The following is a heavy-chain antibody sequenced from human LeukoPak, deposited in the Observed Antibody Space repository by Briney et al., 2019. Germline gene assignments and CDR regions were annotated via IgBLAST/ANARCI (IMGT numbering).Heavy chain of an antibody. CDR2: IKKDGSEK. CDR1: GFTFTNYA. CDR3: ARWGSSWSDFDY. V-gene: IGHV3-7*01. Sequence: GGSLRLSCAASGFTFTNYAMSWVRQAPGKGLEWVANIKKDGSEKYYVDSVKGRFTISKDNAKNSLYLQMNSLRVEDTAVYYCARWGSSWSDFDYWGQGTLVTVSS. J-gene: IGHJ4*02. D-gene: IGHD6-13*01.